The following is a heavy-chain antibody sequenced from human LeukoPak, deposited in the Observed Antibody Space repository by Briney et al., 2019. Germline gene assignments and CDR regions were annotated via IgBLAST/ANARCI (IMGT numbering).Heavy chain of an antibody. J-gene: IGHJ4*02. V-gene: IGHV3-7*01. CDR2: IKQDGSEK. D-gene: IGHD4-17*01. CDR3: ARDPSRTTVTTDYFDY. Sequence: GGSLRLSCAASGFTFSSYWMSWVRQAPGKGLEWVANIKQDGSEKYYVDSVKGRFTISRDNAKNSLYLQMNSLRAEDTAVYYCARDPSRTTVTTDYFDYWGQGTLVTVSS. CDR1: GFTFSSYW.